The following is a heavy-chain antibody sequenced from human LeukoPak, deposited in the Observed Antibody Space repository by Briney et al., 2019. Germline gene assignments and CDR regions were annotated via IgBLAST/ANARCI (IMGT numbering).Heavy chain of an antibody. Sequence: SETLSLTCTVSGGSISSSSYYWGWIRQPPGKGLEWIGRIYYSGSTYYNPSLKSRVTISVDTSKNQFSLKLSSVTAADTAVYYCATNTYNWFDPWGQGTLVTVSS. CDR2: IYYSGST. V-gene: IGHV4-39*01. CDR1: GGSISSSSYY. J-gene: IGHJ5*02. CDR3: ATNTYNWFDP.